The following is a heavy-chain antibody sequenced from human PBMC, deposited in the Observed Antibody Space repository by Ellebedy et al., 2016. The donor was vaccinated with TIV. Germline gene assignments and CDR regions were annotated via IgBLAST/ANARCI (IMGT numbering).Heavy chain of an antibody. CDR3: ARWFGELLYVRWFDS. D-gene: IGHD3-10*01. Sequence: ESLKISCTVSGAPISTYSWSWIRQPPGKGLECFGYIYYSGNTNYNPSLKSRVTISVDTSKNQFSLKLSSVTAADTAVYHCARWFGELLYVRWFDSWGQGTLVTVSS. V-gene: IGHV4-59*08. CDR2: IYYSGNT. CDR1: GAPISTYS. J-gene: IGHJ5*01.